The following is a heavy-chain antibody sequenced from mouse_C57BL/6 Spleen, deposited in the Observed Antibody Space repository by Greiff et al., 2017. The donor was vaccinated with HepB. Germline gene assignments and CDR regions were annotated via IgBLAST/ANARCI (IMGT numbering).Heavy chain of an antibody. D-gene: IGHD1-1*01. CDR3: ARGYYYGSSYGYFDY. Sequence: QVQLQQPGAELVKPGASVKMSCKASGYTFTSYWITWVKQRPGQGLEWIGDIYPGSGSTNYNEKFKSKATLTVDTSSSTASMQLSSLTSEDSAVYYCARGYYYGSSYGYFDYWGQGTTLTVSS. J-gene: IGHJ2*01. CDR1: GYTFTSYW. CDR2: IYPGSGST. V-gene: IGHV1-55*01.